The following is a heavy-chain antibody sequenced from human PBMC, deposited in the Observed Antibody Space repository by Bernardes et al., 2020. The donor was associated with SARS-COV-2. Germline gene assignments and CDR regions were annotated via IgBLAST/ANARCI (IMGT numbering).Heavy chain of an antibody. J-gene: IGHJ4*02. Sequence: GGSLRLCCAASGYSFSSYAMTWVRQAPGKGLEWVSAISGSAGSTYYADSLKGRFTISRDNSKNTLYLQMNSLRAEDTAVYYCARSRDYGDFGGILRGYYFDYWGQGTLVTVSS. D-gene: IGHD4-17*01. CDR3: ARSRDYGDFGGILRGYYFDY. CDR1: GYSFSSYA. CDR2: ISGSAGST. V-gene: IGHV3-23*01.